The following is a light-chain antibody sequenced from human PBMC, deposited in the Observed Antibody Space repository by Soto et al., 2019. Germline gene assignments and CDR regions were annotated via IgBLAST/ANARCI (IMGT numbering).Light chain of an antibody. V-gene: IGKV3-15*01. Sequence: EIVLTQSPCTLSLSPGERATLSCMANQTISSNLAWYQQKPGQAPRLLIYGASTRATGIPARFSGSGSGTEFTLTISSLQSEDFTVYYCQHYNNWVGTFGGGTKVDIK. CDR2: GAS. CDR3: QHYNNWVGT. J-gene: IGKJ4*01. CDR1: QTISSN.